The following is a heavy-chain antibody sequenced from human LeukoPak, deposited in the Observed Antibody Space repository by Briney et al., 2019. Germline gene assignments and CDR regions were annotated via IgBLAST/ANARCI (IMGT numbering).Heavy chain of an antibody. D-gene: IGHD1-1*01. CDR2: ISSGSGTI. V-gene: IGHV3-48*04. Sequence: GSLRLSCAASGFTFSAYSMNWVRQTPEKGLEWLSFISSGSGTIYYADSVEGRFTISRDNAKNSLFLQMNSLRVEDTAVYYCARATTDSGYWGPGTLVTVSS. CDR1: GFTFSAYS. CDR3: ARATTDSGY. J-gene: IGHJ4*02.